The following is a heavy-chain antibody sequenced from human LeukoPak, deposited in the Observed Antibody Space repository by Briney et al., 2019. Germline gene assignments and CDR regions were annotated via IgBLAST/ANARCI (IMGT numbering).Heavy chain of an antibody. D-gene: IGHD4-11*01. CDR3: AREVRGDWFDP. V-gene: IGHV3-53*01. J-gene: IGHJ5*02. CDR1: GFTFSSYA. CDR2: IYSGGST. Sequence: GGSLRLSCAASGFTFSSYAMSWVRQAPGKGLEWVSVIYSGGSTYYADSVKGRFTISRDNSKNTLYLQMNSLRAEDTAVYYCAREVRGDWFDPWGQGTLVTVSS.